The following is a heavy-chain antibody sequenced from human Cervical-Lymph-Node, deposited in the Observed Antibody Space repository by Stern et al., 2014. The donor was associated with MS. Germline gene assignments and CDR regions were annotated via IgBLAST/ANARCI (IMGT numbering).Heavy chain of an antibody. Sequence: EVQLVESGGGLVQPGGSLRLSCAASGFNFSSYWMHWVRQFPEKGLFWVSQINRDGSDTSYGASVKGRFSISRDNIRNMLYLRMTSLRAEDTAVYYCARGVGDYWGQGARVTVSS. CDR2: INRDGSDT. D-gene: IGHD3-16*01. J-gene: IGHJ4*02. CDR3: ARGVGDY. V-gene: IGHV3-74*02. CDR1: GFNFSSYW.